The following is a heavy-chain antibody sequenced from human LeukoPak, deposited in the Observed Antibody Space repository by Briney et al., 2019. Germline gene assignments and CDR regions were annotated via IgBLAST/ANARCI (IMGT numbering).Heavy chain of an antibody. CDR1: GGSISSSSYF. CDR3: ARQLYGSGSYYAPMDV. V-gene: IGHV4-39*01. D-gene: IGHD3-10*01. CDR2: IYYSGST. Sequence: KPSETLSLTCSVSGGSISSSSYFWGWIRQPPGKGLEWIGSIYYSGSTYYNPSLKSRVTISVDTSKNQFSLKLSSVTAADTAVYFCARQLYGSGSYYAPMDVWGKGTTVTISS. J-gene: IGHJ6*03.